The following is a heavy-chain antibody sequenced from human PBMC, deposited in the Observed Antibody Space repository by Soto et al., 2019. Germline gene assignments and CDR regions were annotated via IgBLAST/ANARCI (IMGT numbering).Heavy chain of an antibody. CDR3: AREKSSGNYNDY. Sequence: QVKLVQPGAKGKRPGASVKVSCKASGYTFTSYDINWVRQATGQGLEWMGWMNPNSGNTGYAQKFRGRVTMTRNTSISTAYMELSSLRSEDTAVYYCAREKSSGNYNDYWGQGTLVTVSS. J-gene: IGHJ4*02. D-gene: IGHD3-22*01. CDR2: MNPNSGNT. V-gene: IGHV1-8*01. CDR1: GYTFTSYD.